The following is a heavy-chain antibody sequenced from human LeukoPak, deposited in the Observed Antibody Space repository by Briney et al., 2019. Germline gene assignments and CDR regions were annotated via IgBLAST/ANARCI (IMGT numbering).Heavy chain of an antibody. J-gene: IGHJ5*02. CDR3: ARDSMYATNYFDP. V-gene: IGHV4-59*01. CDR2: IYYSGST. D-gene: IGHD2-8*01. Sequence: SETLSLTCTVSGASISNYYWSWIRQPPGKGLEWIGYIYYSGSTYHNPSLKSRVTISVDTSKNQFSLKLSSVTAADTAIYYCARDSMYATNYFDPWGQGTQVTVSS. CDR1: GASISNYY.